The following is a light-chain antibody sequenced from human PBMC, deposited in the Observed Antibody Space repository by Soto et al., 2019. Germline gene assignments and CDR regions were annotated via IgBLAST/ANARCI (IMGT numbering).Light chain of an antibody. CDR3: SSYTSSSTYV. Sequence: ALTQPASVSGSPGQSITISCTGTSSDVGTYNYVSWYQLHPGKAPKLMVYEVSNRPSGVSNRFSGSKSGNTASLTISGLQAEDEADYHCSSYTSSSTYVFGTGTKV. V-gene: IGLV2-14*01. J-gene: IGLJ1*01. CDR1: SSDVGTYNY. CDR2: EVS.